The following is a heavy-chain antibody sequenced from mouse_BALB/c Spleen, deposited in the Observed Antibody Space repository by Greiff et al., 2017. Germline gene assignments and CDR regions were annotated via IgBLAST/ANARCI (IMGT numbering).Heavy chain of an antibody. J-gene: IGHJ2*01. Sequence: EVHLVESGGGLVKPGGSLKLSCAASGFTFSDYYMYWVRQTPEKRLEWVATISDGGSYTYYPDSVKGRFTISRDNAKNNLYLQMSSLKSEDTAMYYCARDRGRYLDYWGQGTTLTVSS. V-gene: IGHV5-4*02. D-gene: IGHD1-1*01. CDR1: GFTFSDYY. CDR3: ARDRGRYLDY. CDR2: ISDGGSYT.